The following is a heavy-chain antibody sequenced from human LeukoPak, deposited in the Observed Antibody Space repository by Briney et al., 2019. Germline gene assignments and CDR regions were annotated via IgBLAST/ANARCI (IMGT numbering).Heavy chain of an antibody. D-gene: IGHD5-12*01. Sequence: SETLSLTCIVSGGSISSSGYYWDWIRQPPGEGLEWLGNFYYNGSTYYNPSLKSRITISVATSKNQFSLKLPSVTAADTAVYYCARHSRSGYGDYESAFDIWGQGTMVTVSS. J-gene: IGHJ3*02. CDR3: ARHSRSGYGDYESAFDI. CDR1: GGSISSSGYY. CDR2: FYYNGST. V-gene: IGHV4-39*01.